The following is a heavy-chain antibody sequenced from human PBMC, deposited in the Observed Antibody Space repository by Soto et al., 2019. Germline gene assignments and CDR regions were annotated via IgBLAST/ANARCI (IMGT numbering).Heavy chain of an antibody. CDR2: ISSSSSYI. D-gene: IGHD3-10*01. Sequence: GGSLRLSCAASGFTFSSYSMNWVRQAPGKGLEWVSSISSSSSYIYYADSVKGRFTISRDNAKNSLYLQMNSLRAEDTAVYYCVRDSPYITMVRGVIPFDYWGQGTLVTVSS. V-gene: IGHV3-21*01. CDR3: VRDSPYITMVRGVIPFDY. CDR1: GFTFSSYS. J-gene: IGHJ4*02.